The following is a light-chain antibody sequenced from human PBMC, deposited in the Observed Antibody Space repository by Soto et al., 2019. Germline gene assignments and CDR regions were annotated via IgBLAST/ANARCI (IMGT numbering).Light chain of an antibody. CDR1: QSISSY. J-gene: IGKJ1*01. CDR3: QQTDTFPRT. CDR2: AAS. V-gene: IGKV1-39*01. Sequence: DIQMTQSPSSLSASVGDRFTITCRASQSISSYLNWYQHKPGKAPKLLIYAASSLQTGVPSRFSGSRSGTDFALTISSLQREDFATYYCQQTDTFPRTFGQGTKVDIK.